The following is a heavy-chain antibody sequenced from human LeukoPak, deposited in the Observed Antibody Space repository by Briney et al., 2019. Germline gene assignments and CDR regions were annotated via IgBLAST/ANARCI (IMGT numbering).Heavy chain of an antibody. Sequence: GGSLRLSCAASGFTFSSYGMHWVRQAPGKGLEWVAFIRYDGSTKYYADSVKGRFTISRDNSKNSLYLQMNSLRAEDTAGYYCVRAGYGDYVPAFDIWGQGTMFTVSS. J-gene: IGHJ3*02. CDR2: IRYDGSTK. V-gene: IGHV3-30*02. D-gene: IGHD4-17*01. CDR1: GFTFSSYG. CDR3: VRAGYGDYVPAFDI.